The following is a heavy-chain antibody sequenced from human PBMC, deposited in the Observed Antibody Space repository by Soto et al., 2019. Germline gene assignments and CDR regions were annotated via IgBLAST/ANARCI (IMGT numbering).Heavy chain of an antibody. D-gene: IGHD2-15*01. CDR2: ISPTGTFM. CDR1: GFAFSSYK. J-gene: IGHJ3*01. Sequence: VQLVESGGGLVKPGGSLRLSCAASGFAFSSYKMNWVRQAPGKGLEWVSSISPTGTFMYSADSLKDRFSISRDNAEKSLYLQLNSLRAEDTAVYYCARGGLDDDLPGWTGDAFDLWGQGTMVTVSS. CDR3: ARGGLDDDLPGWTGDAFDL. V-gene: IGHV3-21*01.